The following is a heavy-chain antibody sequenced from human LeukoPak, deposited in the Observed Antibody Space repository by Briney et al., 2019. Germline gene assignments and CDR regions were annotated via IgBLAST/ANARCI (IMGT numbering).Heavy chain of an antibody. V-gene: IGHV4-61*08. D-gene: IGHD3-16*01. CDR2: MYYSGGDT. Sequence: SETLSLTCAVSGGSISSGGYYWSWLRQPPGKGLEWIAYMYYSGGDTDYNPSLNSRVAISVDTSTNQVSLKLRSVTAADTAVYYCARGHYGFDPWGQGILVTVSS. J-gene: IGHJ5*02. CDR1: GGSISSGGYY. CDR3: ARGHYGFDP.